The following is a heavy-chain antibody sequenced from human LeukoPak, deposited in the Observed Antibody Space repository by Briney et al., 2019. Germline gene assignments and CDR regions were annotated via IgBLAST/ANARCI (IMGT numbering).Heavy chain of an antibody. D-gene: IGHD6-13*01. V-gene: IGHV1-18*01. J-gene: IGHJ4*02. CDR3: AREAAAGTIFDY. Sequence: ASVKVSCKASGYTFTSCGISWVRQAPGQGLEWMGWISAYNGNTNYAQKLQGRVTMTTDTSTSTAYMELSSLRSEDTAVYYCAREAAAGTIFDYWGQGTLVTVSS. CDR2: ISAYNGNT. CDR1: GYTFTSCG.